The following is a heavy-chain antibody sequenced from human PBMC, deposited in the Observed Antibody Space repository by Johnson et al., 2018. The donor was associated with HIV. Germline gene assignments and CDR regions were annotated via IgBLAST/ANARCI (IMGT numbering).Heavy chain of an antibody. J-gene: IGHJ3*02. CDR1: GFTFSSYW. D-gene: IGHD3-10*01. Sequence: VQLVESGGGVVQPGRSLRLSCAASGFTFSSYWMSWVRQAPGKGLEWVSGLHWNGATRGYADSGMGRFTISRDNAKNSLYLQMDSLRAEDMAVYYCARGAFDIWGQGTMVTVSS. CDR3: ARGAFDI. V-gene: IGHV3-20*04. CDR2: LHWNGATR.